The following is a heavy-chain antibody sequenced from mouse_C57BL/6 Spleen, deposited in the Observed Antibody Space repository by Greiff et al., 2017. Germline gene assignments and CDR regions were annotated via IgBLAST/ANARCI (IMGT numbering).Heavy chain of an antibody. V-gene: IGHV1-19*01. D-gene: IGHD3-2*02. J-gene: IGHJ2*01. Sequence: EVQLQQSGPVLVKPGASVKMSCKASGYTFTDYYMNWVKQSHGKSLEWIGVINPYNGGTSYNQKFKGKATLTVDKSSSTAYMELNSLTSEDSAVXYCARTAQATSFDYWGQGTTLTVSS. CDR1: GYTFTDYY. CDR3: ARTAQATSFDY. CDR2: INPYNGGT.